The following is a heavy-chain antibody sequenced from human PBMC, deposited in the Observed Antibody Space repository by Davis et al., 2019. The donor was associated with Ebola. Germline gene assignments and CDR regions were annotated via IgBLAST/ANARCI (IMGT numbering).Heavy chain of an antibody. V-gene: IGHV1-18*01. D-gene: IGHD4-23*01. CDR1: VYTFTSYG. CDR2: ISAYNGNT. Sequence: ASVKVSCKASVYTFTSYGISWARQAPGQGLEWMGWISAYNGNTNYAQKLQGRVTMTTDTSTSTAYMELRSLRSDDTAVYYCARDFGPTVADAFDIWGQGTMVTVSS. CDR3: ARDFGPTVADAFDI. J-gene: IGHJ3*02.